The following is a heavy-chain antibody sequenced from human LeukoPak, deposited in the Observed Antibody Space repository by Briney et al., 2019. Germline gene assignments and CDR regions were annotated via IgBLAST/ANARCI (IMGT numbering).Heavy chain of an antibody. CDR1: GGTFSSYA. CDR3: ARRFCGGDCIEAGAFDI. Sequence: GRSLRLSCAASGGTFSSYAISWVRQAPGQGLEWMGGIIPIFGTANYAQKFQGRVTITADESTSTAYMELSSLRSEDTAVYYCARRFCGGDCIEAGAFDIWGQGTMVTVSS. D-gene: IGHD2-21*02. J-gene: IGHJ3*02. V-gene: IGHV1-69*01. CDR2: IIPIFGTA.